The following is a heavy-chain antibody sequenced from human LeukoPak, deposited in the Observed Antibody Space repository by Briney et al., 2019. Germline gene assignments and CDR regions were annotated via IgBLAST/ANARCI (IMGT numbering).Heavy chain of an antibody. J-gene: IGHJ4*02. Sequence: SETLSLTCTVSGGSISTSNYYWGWIRQPPGKGLEWIGSVYYSGSTYYNPSLKSRVTISVDTSNNQFSLNLSSVTAADTAVYYCAIAVAGLVRGYYFDYWGQGTLVTVSS. CDR2: VYYSGST. CDR3: AIAVAGLVRGYYFDY. D-gene: IGHD6-19*01. V-gene: IGHV4-39*07. CDR1: GGSISTSNYY.